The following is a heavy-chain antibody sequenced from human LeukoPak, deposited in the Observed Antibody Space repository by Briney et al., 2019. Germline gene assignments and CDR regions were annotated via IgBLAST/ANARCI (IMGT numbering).Heavy chain of an antibody. Sequence: GGSLRLSCAASGNYWMHWVRQAPGKGLVWVSHINSDGSWTSYAGSVKGRFTISKDNAKNTVYLQMNSLRAEDAAVYYCVSFYETYWGRGTLVTVSS. D-gene: IGHD2/OR15-2a*01. J-gene: IGHJ4*02. V-gene: IGHV3-74*01. CDR3: VSFYETY. CDR1: GNYW. CDR2: INSDGSWT.